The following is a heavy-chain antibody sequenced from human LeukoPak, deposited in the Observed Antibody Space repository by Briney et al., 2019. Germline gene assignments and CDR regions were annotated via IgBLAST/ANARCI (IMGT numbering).Heavy chain of an antibody. J-gene: IGHJ4*02. Sequence: GGSLRLSCAASGFTFSSYWMHWVPQAPGKGLMWVSRINSDMSSTSYADSVKGRFTISRDNAKNTLYLQMNSLRAEDTAVYYCARDKLTTVTPYFDYWGQGTLVTVSS. CDR2: INSDMSST. CDR3: ARDKLTTVTPYFDY. V-gene: IGHV3-74*01. CDR1: GFTFSSYW. D-gene: IGHD4-17*01.